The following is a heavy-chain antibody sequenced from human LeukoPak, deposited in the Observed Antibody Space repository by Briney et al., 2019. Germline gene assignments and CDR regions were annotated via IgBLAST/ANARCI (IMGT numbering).Heavy chain of an antibody. V-gene: IGHV4-39*01. CDR3: ARLTPVLRFLEWLFLPLDY. CDR2: IYYSGST. Sequence: SETLSLTCTVSGGSISSSSYYWGWIRQPPGKRLEWIGSIYYSGSTYYNPSLKSRVTISVDTSKNQFSLKLSSVTAADTAVYYCARLTPVLRFLEWLFLPLDYWGQGTLVTVSS. D-gene: IGHD3-3*01. J-gene: IGHJ4*02. CDR1: GGSISSSSYY.